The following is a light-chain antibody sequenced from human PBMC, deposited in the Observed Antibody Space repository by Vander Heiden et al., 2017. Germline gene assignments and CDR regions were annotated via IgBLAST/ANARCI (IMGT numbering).Light chain of an antibody. Sequence: DIVMTHALPCLPVTPGEPAAISCRFSQSLRQSNGYSYLDWYLQKPGQSPQLLIYVGSKRASGVPDRFSGSGSGTDFTLKISRVEAEDVGVYYCMQYLRTPAFGPGTKVDIK. CDR2: VGS. J-gene: IGKJ3*01. CDR3: MQYLRTPA. CDR1: QSLRQSNGYSY. V-gene: IGKV2-28*01.